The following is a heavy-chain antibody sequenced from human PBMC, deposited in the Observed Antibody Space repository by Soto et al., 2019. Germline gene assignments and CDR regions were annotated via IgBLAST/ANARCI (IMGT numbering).Heavy chain of an antibody. D-gene: IGHD1-26*01. CDR1: GYSFITYW. CDR3: ARLVGATTSGFAY. Sequence: PGESLKISCTASGYSFITYWIGWVRQMPGKGLEWLGVIYPGDSDSRYSPSFQGLVTISADKSVSTAYLQWSSLRASDTAMYYCARLVGATTSGFAYWGQGTLVTVSS. J-gene: IGHJ4*02. V-gene: IGHV5-51*01. CDR2: IYPGDSDS.